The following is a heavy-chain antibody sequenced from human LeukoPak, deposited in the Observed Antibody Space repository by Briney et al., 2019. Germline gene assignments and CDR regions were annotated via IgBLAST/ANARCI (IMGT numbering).Heavy chain of an antibody. CDR1: GFTFSSYG. CDR3: ARDSGGSYYQAFDY. D-gene: IGHD1-26*01. CDR2: IWYDGSNK. Sequence: PGGSLRLSCAASGFTFSSYGMHWVRQAPGKGLEWVAVIWYDGSNKYNADSVKGRFTISRDNSKNTLYLQMNSLRAEDTAVYYCARDSGGSYYQAFDYWGQGTLVTVSS. V-gene: IGHV3-33*01. J-gene: IGHJ4*02.